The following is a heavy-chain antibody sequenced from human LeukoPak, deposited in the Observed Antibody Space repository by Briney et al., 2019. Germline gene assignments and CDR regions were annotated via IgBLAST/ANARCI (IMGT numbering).Heavy chain of an antibody. V-gene: IGHV3-43*02. CDR2: ISRVVGST. Sequence: GGSLRLSCAASGFTFDDYAMHWVRQAPGEGLEWVSLISRVVGSTYYADSVKGLFTISIDKSKNSMYMQMNSLRTEHTALYYCAKAPVRVVVPAASDYYYMDVWGKGTTVTVSS. D-gene: IGHD2-2*01. CDR3: AKAPVRVVVPAASDYYYMDV. CDR1: GFTFDDYA. J-gene: IGHJ6*03.